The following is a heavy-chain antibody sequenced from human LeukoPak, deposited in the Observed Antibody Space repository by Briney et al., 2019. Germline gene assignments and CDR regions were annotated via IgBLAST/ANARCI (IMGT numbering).Heavy chain of an antibody. D-gene: IGHD3-22*01. Sequence: GGSLRLSCAASGFTFRSYAMSGVRQAPAKGLEWVSAISGSGGSTYYADSVKGRFTISRDNSKNTLYLQMNSLRAEDTAVYYCAKDYYDSSGYLDYWGQGTVVTVSS. CDR1: GFTFRSYA. CDR3: AKDYYDSSGYLDY. CDR2: ISGSGGST. J-gene: IGHJ4*02. V-gene: IGHV3-23*01.